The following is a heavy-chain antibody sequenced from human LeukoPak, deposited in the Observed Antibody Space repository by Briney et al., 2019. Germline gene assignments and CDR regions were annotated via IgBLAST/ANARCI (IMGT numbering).Heavy chain of an antibody. CDR2: IYSGGNT. CDR1: GFTVSSNY. CDR3: ARRGYGDYAPFDY. Sequence: PGGSLRLSCAVSGFTVSSNYMTWVRQAPGEGREWVSVIYSGGNTYYADSVKGRFTISRDNFKNTLYLQMNNLRAEDSAVYFCARRGYGDYAPFDYWGQGTLVTVSS. J-gene: IGHJ4*02. V-gene: IGHV3-66*04. D-gene: IGHD4-17*01.